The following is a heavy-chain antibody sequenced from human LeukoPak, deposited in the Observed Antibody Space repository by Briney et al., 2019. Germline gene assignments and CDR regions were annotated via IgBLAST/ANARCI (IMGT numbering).Heavy chain of an antibody. V-gene: IGHV3-74*01. CDR1: GFTFNNYW. J-gene: IGHJ6*02. Sequence: GGSLRLSCAASGFTFNNYWMHWVRQAPGKGLVWVSRIKSDGKITTYADSVKGRFTTSRDNAKNTFYLQMNSLRVEDTAVYYCAKEFKWELPVGDYYYYGMDVWGQGTTVTVSS. D-gene: IGHD1-26*01. CDR3: AKEFKWELPVGDYYYYGMDV. CDR2: IKSDGKIT.